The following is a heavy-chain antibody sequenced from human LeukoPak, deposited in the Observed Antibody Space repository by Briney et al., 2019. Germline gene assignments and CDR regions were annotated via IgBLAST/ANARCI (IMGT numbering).Heavy chain of an antibody. CDR1: GFTFSSYP. J-gene: IGHJ4*02. V-gene: IGHV3-21*01. D-gene: IGHD3-22*01. Sequence: AGGSLRLSCAASGFTFSSYPLNWVRQAPGKGLEWVSSISTSNTYIYYADSLQGRFTISRDNAKNSLYLQMNSLRAEDTAVYYCAKESESYDSSGSTFAYWGQGTLVTVSS. CDR2: ISTSNTYI. CDR3: AKESESYDSSGSTFAY.